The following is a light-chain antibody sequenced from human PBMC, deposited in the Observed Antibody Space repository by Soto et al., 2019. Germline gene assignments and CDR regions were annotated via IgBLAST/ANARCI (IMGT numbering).Light chain of an antibody. V-gene: IGKV1-5*01. CDR3: QQYETFSGT. Sequence: DLQMAQSPSNLSASVGDTVTVTCRASQSVSGWLAWYQQKPGEAPKLLIYDASALPRGVPSRFSGSGSGTKFTLTIASLQPDDFATYYCQQYETFSGTFGPGTKVDIK. CDR2: DAS. CDR1: QSVSGW. J-gene: IGKJ1*01.